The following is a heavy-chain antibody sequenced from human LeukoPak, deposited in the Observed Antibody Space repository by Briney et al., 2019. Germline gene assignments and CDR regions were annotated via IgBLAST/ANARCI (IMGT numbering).Heavy chain of an antibody. CDR3: ASKRGGLDY. Sequence: PGGSLRLSCAASGFTFSSYAMHWVRQAPGKGLEWVAVISYDGSNEYYADSVKGRFTISIDNSKNTLYLQMNSLRAEDTAVYYCASKRGGLDYWGQGTLVTVSS. V-gene: IGHV3-30-3*01. CDR2: ISYDGSNE. D-gene: IGHD3-10*01. J-gene: IGHJ4*02. CDR1: GFTFSSYA.